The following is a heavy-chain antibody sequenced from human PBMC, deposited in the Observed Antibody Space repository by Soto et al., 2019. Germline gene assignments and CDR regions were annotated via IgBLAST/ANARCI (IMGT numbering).Heavy chain of an antibody. J-gene: IGHJ4*02. V-gene: IGHV3-48*02. CDR3: ARKGVAFDY. CDR1: GFTFSSYS. Sequence: GGSLRLSCAASGFTFSSYSMNWVRQAPGKGLEWISYVSTTSSSIYYADSVKGRFTISRDNAKNSLFLQMNSLRDEDTAVYYCARKGVAFDYWGQGALVTVSS. CDR2: VSTTSSSI. D-gene: IGHD3-3*01.